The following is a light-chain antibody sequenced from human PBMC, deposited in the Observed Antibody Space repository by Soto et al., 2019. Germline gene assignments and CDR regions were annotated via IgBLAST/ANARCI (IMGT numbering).Light chain of an antibody. CDR3: QQRSNWPPYT. J-gene: IGKJ2*01. CDR1: QSVSTY. Sequence: EIVLTQSPATLSLSPGERATLSCRASQSVSTYLAWYQQKPGQAPRLLIYDASNRATGIPARFRGSGSGTDFTLTISSLEPEDCAVYYCQQRSNWPPYTFGHGTKLEIK. CDR2: DAS. V-gene: IGKV3-11*01.